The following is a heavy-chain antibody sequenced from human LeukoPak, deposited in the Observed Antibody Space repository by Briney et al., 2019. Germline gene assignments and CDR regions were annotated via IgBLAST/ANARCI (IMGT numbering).Heavy chain of an antibody. D-gene: IGHD3-10*01. V-gene: IGHV4-59*12. Sequence: SETLSLTCTVSGGSISSYYWSWIRQPPGKGLEWIGYIYYSGSTNYNPSLNSRVTISVDTSKNQFSLKLSSVTAADTAVYYCARDRGVDYYGSGSYYDNNWFDPWGQGTLVTVSS. CDR3: ARDRGVDYYGSGSYYDNNWFDP. CDR2: IYYSGST. CDR1: GGSISSYY. J-gene: IGHJ5*02.